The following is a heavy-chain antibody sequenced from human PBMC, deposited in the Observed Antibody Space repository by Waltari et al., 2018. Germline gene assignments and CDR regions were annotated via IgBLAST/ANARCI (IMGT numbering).Heavy chain of an antibody. CDR2: INHRGST. V-gene: IGHV4-34*01. CDR3: ARGPYCSSTSCYGARRWFDP. D-gene: IGHD2-2*01. J-gene: IGHJ5*02. CDR1: GGYFSGST. Sequence: QVQLQQWGAGLLKPSETLSLTSAVYGGYFSGSTWSWIRQPPGKGREWIGEINHRGSTNYNPSLKSRVTISVDTSKNQFSLKLSSVTAADTAVYYCARGPYCSSTSCYGARRWFDPWGQGTLVTVSS.